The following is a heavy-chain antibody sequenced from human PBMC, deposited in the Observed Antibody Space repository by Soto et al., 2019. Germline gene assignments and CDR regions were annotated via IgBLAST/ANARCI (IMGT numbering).Heavy chain of an antibody. CDR1: GFTVSSNY. J-gene: IGHJ6*02. V-gene: IGHV3-53*01. CDR2: IYSGGST. CDR3: AREGELPNYCGMDV. Sequence: EVQLVESGGGLIQPGGSLRLSCAASGFTVSSNYMSWVRQAPGKGLEWVSVIYSGGSTYYADSVKGRFTISRDNSKNTVHLQMNSLRAEDTAVYYCAREGELPNYCGMDVWGQGTTVTVSS. D-gene: IGHD1-26*01.